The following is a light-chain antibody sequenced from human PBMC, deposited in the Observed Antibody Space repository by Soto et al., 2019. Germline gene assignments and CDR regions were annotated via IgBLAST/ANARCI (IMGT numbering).Light chain of an antibody. J-gene: IGKJ1*01. CDR3: QQYNSDST. V-gene: IGKV1-5*03. CDR2: KAS. Sequence: IQRTQSPSTLSASVGDRVTITCRASQRISIWLAWYQQKPGKAPKLLIHKASSLESEVPSRFSGSGSGTEFTLTINSLQPDDSATYYCQQYNSDSTFGQGTKVEIK. CDR1: QRISIW.